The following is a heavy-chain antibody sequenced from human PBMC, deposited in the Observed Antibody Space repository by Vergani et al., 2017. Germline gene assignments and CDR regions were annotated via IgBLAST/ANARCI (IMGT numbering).Heavy chain of an antibody. CDR1: GHSMMSGGY. CDR2: IYYSGST. J-gene: IGHJ5*01. D-gene: IGHD4-17*01. CDR3: AKHNLYGDSQTGRDS. V-gene: IGHV4-38-2*01. Sequence: QVQLQESGPGRVKPSETLSLTCVFSGHSMMSGGYWAWIRQPPGKGLEWIGSIYYSGSTYYNPPLASRVPISVDPSKNHFSLKLNSVTAADTAVYFCAKHNLYGDSQTGRDSWGPGTLVTVSS.